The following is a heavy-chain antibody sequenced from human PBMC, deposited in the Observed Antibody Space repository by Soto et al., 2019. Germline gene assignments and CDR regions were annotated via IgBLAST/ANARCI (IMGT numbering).Heavy chain of an antibody. D-gene: IGHD4-4*01. CDR1: GYTFTGYY. Sequence: ASVKVSCKASGYTFTGYYMHWVRQAPGQGLEWMGWINPNSGGTNYAQKFQGWVTMTRDTSISTAYMELSRLRSDDTAVYYCATASEYSNYDRYYYYGMDVWGQGTTVTVYS. J-gene: IGHJ6*02. V-gene: IGHV1-2*04. CDR3: ATASEYSNYDRYYYYGMDV. CDR2: INPNSGGT.